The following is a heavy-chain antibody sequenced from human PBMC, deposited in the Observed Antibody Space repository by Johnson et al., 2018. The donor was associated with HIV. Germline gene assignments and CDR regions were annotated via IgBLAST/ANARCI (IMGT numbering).Heavy chain of an antibody. D-gene: IGHD3-22*01. J-gene: IGHJ3*02. CDR1: GFTFSDYY. CDR2: ISSSGNTI. V-gene: IGHV3-11*04. CDR3: ARDYYDTAFDI. Sequence: QVQLVESGGGLVKPGGSLRLSCAASGFTFSDYYISWIRQAPGKGLEWVSYISSSGNTIYYADSVKGRFTISRDNSKNTLYLQMNSLRAEDTAVYYCARDYYDTAFDIWGQGTMVTVSS.